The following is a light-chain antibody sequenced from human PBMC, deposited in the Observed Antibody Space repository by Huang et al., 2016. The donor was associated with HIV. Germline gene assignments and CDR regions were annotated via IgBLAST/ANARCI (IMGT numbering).Light chain of an antibody. CDR1: QSVSSN. J-gene: IGKJ2*01. CDR2: GAS. Sequence: EIVMTQFPATLSVSPGERATLSCRASQSVSSNLAWYQQKPGQAPRLLIHGASTRATGIPARFSGRGSGTEFTLTISSLQSEDLAVYYCQQYNIWPPYTFGQGTKLEIK. CDR3: QQYNIWPPYT. V-gene: IGKV3-15*01.